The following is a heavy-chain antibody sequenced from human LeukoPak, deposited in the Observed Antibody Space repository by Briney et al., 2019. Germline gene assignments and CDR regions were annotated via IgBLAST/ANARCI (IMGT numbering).Heavy chain of an antibody. J-gene: IGHJ3*02. CDR3: AREGGGSAFDI. CDR1: GFTFSSYD. V-gene: IGHV3-13*05. D-gene: IGHD3-16*01. Sequence: GGSLRLSCAASGFTFSSYDMHWVRHATGKGLEWVSAIGTAGDPYYPGSVKGRFTISRENAKNSLYLQMNSLRAGDPAVYYCAREGGGSAFDIWDQGTMVTVSS. CDR2: IGTAGDP.